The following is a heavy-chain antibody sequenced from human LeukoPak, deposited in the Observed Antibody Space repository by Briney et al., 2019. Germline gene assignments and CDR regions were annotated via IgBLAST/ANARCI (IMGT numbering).Heavy chain of an antibody. D-gene: IGHD3-22*01. V-gene: IGHV3-11*04. J-gene: IGHJ4*02. CDR3: ARDHDPYYYDSSGSDY. Sequence: GGSLRLSCAASGFTFSDYYMSWIRQAPGKGLEWVSYISSSGSTIYYADSVKGRFTISRDNAKNSLYLQMNSLRAEDTAVYYCARDHDPYYYDSSGSDYWGQGTLVTVSS. CDR2: ISSSGSTI. CDR1: GFTFSDYY.